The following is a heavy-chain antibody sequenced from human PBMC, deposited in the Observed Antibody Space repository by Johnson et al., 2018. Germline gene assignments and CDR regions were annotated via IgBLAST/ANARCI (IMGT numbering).Heavy chain of an antibody. CDR1: GFTFSTYG. V-gene: IGHV3-23*04. J-gene: IGHJ3*02. CDR3: AKDLRKGRRIPDTFDI. D-gene: IGHD1-26*01. Sequence: VKLVQSGGGLVQPGGSLGLSCAASGFTFSTYGMSWVRQAPGKGLEWVSGISGRGTSTFYADSVKGRFTISRDTAKNTLDLQLLSLRADDTAVYYCAKDLRKGRRIPDTFDIWGQGTMVTVSS. CDR2: ISGRGTST.